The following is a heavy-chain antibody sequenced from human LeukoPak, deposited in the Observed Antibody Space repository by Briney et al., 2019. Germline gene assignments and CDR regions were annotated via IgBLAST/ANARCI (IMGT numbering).Heavy chain of an antibody. CDR1: GFSFSNHG. V-gene: IGHV3-30*18. D-gene: IGHD6-13*01. J-gene: IGHJ4*02. Sequence: GGSLRLSCVVSGFSFSNHGMHWVRQAPGKGLEWVAVISSDGSNKYYADSVRGRFTISRDNSKNTLYLQMNSLRAEDTAMYYCAKGRSGIAVAEFDYWGQGTLVTVSS. CDR3: AKGRSGIAVAEFDY. CDR2: ISSDGSNK.